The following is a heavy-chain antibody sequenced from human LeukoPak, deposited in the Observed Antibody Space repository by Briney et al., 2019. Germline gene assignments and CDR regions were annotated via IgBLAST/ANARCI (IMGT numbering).Heavy chain of an antibody. J-gene: IGHJ4*02. CDR2: ITPNNGST. V-gene: IGHV1-46*01. CDR1: GYTFSSYY. D-gene: IGHD1-26*01. Sequence: ASVKVSCKASGYTFSSYYMHWVRQAPGQGLEWMGRITPNNGSTSYAQKFQGRVTMTRDTSTSTVYMELSRLRSEDTTVYYGARDIGEEADGASGDCFDYWGQGTLVTVSS. CDR3: ARDIGEEADGASGDCFDY.